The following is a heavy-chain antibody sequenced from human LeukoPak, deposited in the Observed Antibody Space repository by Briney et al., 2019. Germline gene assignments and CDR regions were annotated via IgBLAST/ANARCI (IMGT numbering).Heavy chain of an antibody. CDR1: GGSFSGYY. D-gene: IGHD6-13*01. V-gene: IGHV4-34*01. CDR2: INHSGST. J-gene: IGHJ4*02. CDR3: ARGGPYSSSWHVFDY. Sequence: SETLSLTCAVYGGSFSGYYWSWIRQPPGKGLEWIGEINHSGSTSYNPSLKSRVTISVDTSKNQFSLKLSSVTAADTAVYYCARGGPYSSSWHVFDYWGQGTLVTVSS.